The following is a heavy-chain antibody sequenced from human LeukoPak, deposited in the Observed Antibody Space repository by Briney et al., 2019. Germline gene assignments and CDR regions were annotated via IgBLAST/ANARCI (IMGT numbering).Heavy chain of an antibody. Sequence: SQTLSLTGTVSGGSISSGDYYWSWIRQPPGKGLESVGYIYYSGSTYYNPSLKSRVTISVDTSKNQFSLKMSSVTAADTAVYYCARVGHRGGYSYYSYGMDGWGQGITVTAAS. J-gene: IGHJ6*02. CDR1: GGSISSGDYY. CDR2: IYYSGST. D-gene: IGHD2-15*01. V-gene: IGHV4-30-4*08. CDR3: ARVGHRGGYSYYSYGMDG.